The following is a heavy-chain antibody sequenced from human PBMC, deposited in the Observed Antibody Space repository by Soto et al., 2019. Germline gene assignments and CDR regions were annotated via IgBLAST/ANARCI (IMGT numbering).Heavy chain of an antibody. CDR3: TTYYIWGSYRIDY. CDR1: GGSISSGGYS. V-gene: IGHV4-30-2*01. J-gene: IGHJ4*02. CDR2: IYHSGST. Sequence: SETLSLTCAVSGGSISSGGYSWSWIRQPPGKGLEWIGYIYHSGSTYYNPSLKSRVTISVDRSKNQFSLKLSSVTAADSAVYHCTTYYIWGSYRIDYWGQGTLVTVSS. D-gene: IGHD3-16*02.